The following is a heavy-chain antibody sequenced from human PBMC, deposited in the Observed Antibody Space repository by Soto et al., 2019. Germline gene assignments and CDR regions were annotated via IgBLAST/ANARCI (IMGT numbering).Heavy chain of an antibody. D-gene: IGHD2-21*01. CDR3: AGIRPPGWFDP. CDR1: GGSISSSSYY. CDR2: IYYSGST. V-gene: IGHV4-39*01. Sequence: TSETLSLTCTVSGGSISSSSYYWGWIRQPPGEGLEWIGSIYYSGSTYYNPSLKSRVTISVDTSKNQFSLKLSSVTAADTAVYYCAGIRPPGWFDPWGQGTLVTVSS. J-gene: IGHJ5*02.